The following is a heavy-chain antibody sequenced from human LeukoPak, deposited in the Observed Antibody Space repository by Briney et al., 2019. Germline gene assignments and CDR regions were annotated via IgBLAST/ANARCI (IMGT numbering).Heavy chain of an antibody. Sequence: SETLSLTCAVSGGSISSGGYSWSWIRQPPGKGLEWIGYIYHSGSTYCNPSLKSRVTISVDRSKNQFSLKLNSVTAADTAVFYCARVWGGSYFDYWGQGTLVTVSS. CDR2: IYHSGST. V-gene: IGHV4-30-2*01. J-gene: IGHJ4*02. CDR1: GGSISSGGYS. D-gene: IGHD1-26*01. CDR3: ARVWGGSYFDY.